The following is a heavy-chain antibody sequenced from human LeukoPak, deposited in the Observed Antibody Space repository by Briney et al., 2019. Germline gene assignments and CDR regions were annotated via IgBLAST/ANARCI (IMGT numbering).Heavy chain of an antibody. CDR3: ARELEPLYNYYYMDV. Sequence: SVKVSCKASGGTFSTYGLSWVRQAPGQGLEWMGRIIPVFGTTYYAQDFKGRVTITADTSTSTVYLEVSSLRSDDTAIYYCARELEPLYNYYYMDVWGKGTTVTVSS. CDR1: GGTFSTYG. D-gene: IGHD3-3*01. J-gene: IGHJ6*03. CDR2: IIPVFGTT. V-gene: IGHV1-69*06.